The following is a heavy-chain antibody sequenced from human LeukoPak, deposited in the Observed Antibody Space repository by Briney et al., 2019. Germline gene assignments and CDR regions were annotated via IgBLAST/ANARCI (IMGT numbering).Heavy chain of an antibody. CDR1: GGSISSYY. Sequence: SETLSLTCTVSGGSISSYYWSWIRQPPGKGLEWIGYIYYSGSTNYNPSLKSRVTISVDTSKNQFSLKLRSVTAADTAVYYCARVTGYMIEDYFDYWGQGILVTGSS. CDR3: ARVTGYMIEDYFDY. CDR2: IYYSGST. J-gene: IGHJ4*02. D-gene: IGHD3-9*01. V-gene: IGHV4-59*01.